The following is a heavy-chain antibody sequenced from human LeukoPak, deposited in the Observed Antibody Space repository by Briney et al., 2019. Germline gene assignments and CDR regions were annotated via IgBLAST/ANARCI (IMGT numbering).Heavy chain of an antibody. D-gene: IGHD1-26*01. CDR2: IKQDGSET. V-gene: IGHV3-7*03. CDR3: AALIIGRPFDY. Sequence: PEGFLRLSCVASGFTFSAYWMSWVRQAPGKGLEYMASIKQDGSETYYVDSVKGRFTISRDNAKDSLDLQMNNLRAEDTAVYYCAALIIGRPFDYWGQGTLVIVSS. J-gene: IGHJ4*02. CDR1: GFTFSAYW.